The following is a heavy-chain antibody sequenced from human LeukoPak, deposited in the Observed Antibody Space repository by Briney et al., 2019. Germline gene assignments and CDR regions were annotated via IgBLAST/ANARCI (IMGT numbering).Heavy chain of an antibody. J-gene: IGHJ4*02. CDR1: GGSISSSNW. Sequence: SETLSLTCAVSGGSISSSNWWSWVRQPPGKGLEWIGEIYHSGSTNYNPSLKSRVTISVDKSKNQFSLKLSSVTAADTAVYYCARDRVSGWPQLDYWGQGTLVTVSS. V-gene: IGHV4-4*02. CDR3: ARDRVSGWPQLDY. CDR2: IYHSGST. D-gene: IGHD6-19*01.